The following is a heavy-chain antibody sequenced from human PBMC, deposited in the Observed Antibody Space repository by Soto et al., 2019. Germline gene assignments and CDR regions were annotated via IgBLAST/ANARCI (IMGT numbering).Heavy chain of an antibody. D-gene: IGHD3-22*01. Sequence: QVQLVQSGAEVKKPGSSVKVSCKASGGTFSSYAISWVRQAPGQGLEWMGEILPIFGTANSAQKFQGRVTITADESTSTAYMDLSSLRSEDTAVYYCARDRGPSSGYYPYWFDPWGQGTLVTVSS. V-gene: IGHV1-69*12. J-gene: IGHJ5*02. CDR2: ILPIFGTA. CDR3: ARDRGPSSGYYPYWFDP. CDR1: GGTFSSYA.